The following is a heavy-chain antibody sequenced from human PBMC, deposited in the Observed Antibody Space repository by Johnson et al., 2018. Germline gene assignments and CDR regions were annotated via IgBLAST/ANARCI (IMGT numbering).Heavy chain of an antibody. D-gene: IGHD6-13*01. CDR3: AKDWEVAAVDTGGYFHH. CDR1: GFTFSAYG. Sequence: QVQLVESGGGVVQPGRSLRLSCAASGFTFSAYGMHWVRQAPGKGLEWVAVISYDGSNKYYADSGKGRFTISRDNSKNTLYLQMNSLRAEDTAVYYCAKDWEVAAVDTGGYFHHWGQGTLVTVSS. V-gene: IGHV3-30*18. J-gene: IGHJ1*01. CDR2: ISYDGSNK.